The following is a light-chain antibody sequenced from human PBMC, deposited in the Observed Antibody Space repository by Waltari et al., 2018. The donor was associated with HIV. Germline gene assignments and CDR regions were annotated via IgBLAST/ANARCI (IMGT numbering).Light chain of an antibody. V-gene: IGKV2-28*01. CDR3: MQALEPPLT. CDR1: QSLLHSIGYNY. J-gene: IGKJ4*01. Sequence: EIVLTQSPLSLPVSPGEPASISCRSSQSLLHSIGYNYVNWYLKKQGQSPHLLIYLGSTRASVVPDSVSGSGSGTDFTLKISRVEAEYVGVYYCMQALEPPLTFGGGTKVEIK. CDR2: LGS.